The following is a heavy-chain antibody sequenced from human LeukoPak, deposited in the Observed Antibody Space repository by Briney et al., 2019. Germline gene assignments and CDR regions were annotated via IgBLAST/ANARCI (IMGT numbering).Heavy chain of an antibody. CDR1: GFTFSSYA. J-gene: IGHJ4*02. D-gene: IGHD6-19*01. Sequence: PGGSLRLSCAASGFTFSSYAMSGVRQAPGKGLEWVSAISCSGGSTYYADSVKGRFTISRDNSKNTLYLQMNSLRAEDTAVYYCAKEGSSGWYLWGHFDYWGQGTLVTVSS. CDR2: ISCSGGST. V-gene: IGHV3-23*01. CDR3: AKEGSSGWYLWGHFDY.